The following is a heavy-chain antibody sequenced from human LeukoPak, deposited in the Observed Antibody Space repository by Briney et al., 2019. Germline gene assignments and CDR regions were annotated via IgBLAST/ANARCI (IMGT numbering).Heavy chain of an antibody. CDR2: ISNDGSST. J-gene: IGHJ4*02. CDR3: ARELGRYCSGGSCYREYYFDY. CDR1: GFTFSNYW. Sequence: GGSLRLSCAASGFTFSNYWMHWVRQAPGEGLVWVSRISNDGSSTTYADSVKGRFTISRDNAKNTLYLQMNSLRAEDTAVYYCARELGRYCSGGSCYREYYFDYWGQGTLVTVSS. V-gene: IGHV3-74*01. D-gene: IGHD2-15*01.